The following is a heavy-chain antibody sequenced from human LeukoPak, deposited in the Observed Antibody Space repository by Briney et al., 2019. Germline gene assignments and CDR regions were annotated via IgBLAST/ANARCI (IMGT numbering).Heavy chain of an antibody. V-gene: IGHV3-74*01. CDR1: GFTFSKDW. J-gene: IGHJ4*02. CDR3: ATKQWLAPPPDS. CDR2: INTDGTVT. D-gene: IGHD6-19*01. Sequence: GGSLRLSCAASGFTFSKDWMLWVRQAPGKGLESVSRINTDGTVTTYADSVKGRFTVSRDNADNTMFLQMNSVRDEDTAVYYCATKQWLAPPPDSWGQGTPVTVSS.